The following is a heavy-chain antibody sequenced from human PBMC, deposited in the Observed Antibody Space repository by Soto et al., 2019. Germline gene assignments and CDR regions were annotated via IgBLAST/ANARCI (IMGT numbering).Heavy chain of an antibody. D-gene: IGHD1-26*01. J-gene: IGHJ4*02. V-gene: IGHV4-34*01. CDR1: GGSFSGYI. CDR3: TRGLFSGSSYSGSWYYFDS. Sequence: TSETLSLTCAVSGGSFSGYIWTWIRQTPGKALQWIGQINHSGSSIYNPSLKNRVTISTMSNNKFSLELSSVTAADTAVYYCTRGLFSGSSYSGSWYYFDSWGQGTMVTVSS. CDR2: INHSGSS.